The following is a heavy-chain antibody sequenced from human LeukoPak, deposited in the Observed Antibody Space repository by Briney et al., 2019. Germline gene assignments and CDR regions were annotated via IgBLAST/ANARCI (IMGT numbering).Heavy chain of an antibody. V-gene: IGHV1-8*01. CDR3: AREGYYDSGSSPTFYFDY. CDR1: GFTFTSHD. J-gene: IGHJ4*02. D-gene: IGHD3-10*01. CDR2: MNPNSGNT. Sequence: ASVKVSYKASGFTFTSHDFNWVRQATGQGLEWMGWMNPNSGNTGYAQKFQGRVTMTRDTSLSTAYMELSSLRSEDTAMYYCAREGYYDSGSSPTFYFDYWGQGTLVTVSS.